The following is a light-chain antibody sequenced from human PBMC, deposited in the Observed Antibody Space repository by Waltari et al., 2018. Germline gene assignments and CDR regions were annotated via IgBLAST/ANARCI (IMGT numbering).Light chain of an antibody. CDR3: ATWDDSLNGVV. J-gene: IGLJ2*01. Sequence: QSVLTQPPSASGTPGQRVPISCSGSSSNIGSNTVNWYQQLPGTAPKLLFYNNNQRPSGVPDRFSASKSGTSASLAISGLQSEDEADYYCATWDDSLNGVVFGGGTKLTVL. CDR1: SSNIGSNT. CDR2: NNN. V-gene: IGLV1-44*01.